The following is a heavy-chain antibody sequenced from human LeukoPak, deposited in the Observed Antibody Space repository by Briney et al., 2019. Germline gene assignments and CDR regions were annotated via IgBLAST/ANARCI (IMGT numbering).Heavy chain of an antibody. CDR2: IYTSGST. CDR3: ARDKSSGWYGTFGY. Sequence: SETLSLTCTVSGGSISSGSYYWSWIRQPAGKGLEWIGRIYTSGSTNYNPSLKSRVTISVDTSKNQFSLKLSSVTAADTAVYYCARDKSSGWYGTFGYWGQGTLVTVSS. CDR1: GGSISSGSYY. J-gene: IGHJ4*02. V-gene: IGHV4-61*02. D-gene: IGHD6-19*01.